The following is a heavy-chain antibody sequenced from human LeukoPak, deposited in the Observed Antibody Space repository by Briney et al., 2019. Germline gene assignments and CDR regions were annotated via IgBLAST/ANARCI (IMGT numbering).Heavy chain of an antibody. CDR2: FDPEDGET. V-gene: IGHV1-24*01. CDR1: GYTLTELS. D-gene: IGHD3-22*01. CDR3: ATGDYYDSSGYFGPLLY. J-gene: IGHJ4*02. Sequence: GASVKVSCKVSGYTLTELSMHWVRQAPGKGLEWMGGFDPEDGETVCAQKFQGRVTMTEDTSTDTAYMELSSLRSEDTAVYYCATGDYYDSSGYFGPLLYWGQGTLVTVSS.